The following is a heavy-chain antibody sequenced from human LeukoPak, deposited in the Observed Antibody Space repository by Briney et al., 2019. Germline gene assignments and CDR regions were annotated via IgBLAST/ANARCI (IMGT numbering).Heavy chain of an antibody. CDR3: ARRGAAGMSVLWFDP. D-gene: IGHD6-13*01. CDR1: GYTFTSYG. J-gene: IGHJ5*02. V-gene: IGHV1-18*01. Sequence: GASVKVSCKASGYTFTSYGISWVRQTPGQGLEWMGWISAYNGNTNYAQKLQGRVTMTTDTSTSTAYMELRSLRSDDTAVYYCARRGAAGMSVLWFDPWGQGTLVTVSS. CDR2: ISAYNGNT.